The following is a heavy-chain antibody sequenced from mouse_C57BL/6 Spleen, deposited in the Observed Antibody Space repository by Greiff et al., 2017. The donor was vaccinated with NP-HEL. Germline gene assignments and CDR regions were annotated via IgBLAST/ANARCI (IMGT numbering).Heavy chain of an antibody. Sequence: QVQLQLSGADLARPGASVKLSCKASGYTFTSYGISWVKQRTGQGLEWIGEIYPRSGNIYYNEKFKGKATLTADKSSSTAYMELRSLTCEDSAVYCCARSGDYDVGGAMDYWGQGTSVTVSS. CDR3: ARSGDYDVGGAMDY. CDR1: GYTFTSYG. D-gene: IGHD2-4*01. V-gene: IGHV1-81*01. CDR2: IYPRSGNI. J-gene: IGHJ4*01.